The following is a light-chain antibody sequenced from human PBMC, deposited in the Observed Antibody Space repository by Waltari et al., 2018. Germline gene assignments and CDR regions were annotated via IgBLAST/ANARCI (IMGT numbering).Light chain of an antibody. CDR1: PGDVGVFNL. J-gene: IGLJ2*01. V-gene: IGLV2-23*02. CDR3: CSYEGSNTFVL. CDR2: EVY. Sequence: QAALTQPAPVSGPPGQSITIPSPGSPGDVGVFNLASWYRQHPGKAPKLIIYEVYRRPSGVSSRFSGSKSGNTATLTISGLQPEDEADYYCCSYEGSNTFVLFGGGTRLTVL.